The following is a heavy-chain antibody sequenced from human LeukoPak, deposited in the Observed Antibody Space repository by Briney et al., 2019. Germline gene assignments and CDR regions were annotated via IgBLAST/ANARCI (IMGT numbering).Heavy chain of an antibody. Sequence: PGGSLRLSCAASGFTFNAYWMTWVRQAPGKGLEWVANIKQDGSEEYYVDSVRGRFTISRDNAENSLDLQVTSLRAEDTAVYYCARATSAWYGTYFDFWGQGTLVTVTS. V-gene: IGHV3-7*04. CDR3: ARATSAWYGTYFDF. CDR1: GFTFNAYW. J-gene: IGHJ4*02. CDR2: IKQDGSEE. D-gene: IGHD6-19*01.